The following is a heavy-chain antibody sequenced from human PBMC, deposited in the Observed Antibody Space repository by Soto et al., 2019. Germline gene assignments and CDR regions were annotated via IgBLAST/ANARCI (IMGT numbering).Heavy chain of an antibody. CDR3: AKLPLRFLEWGDPIDY. Sequence: GGSLRLSCAASGFTFSSYAMSWVRQAPGKGLEWVSAISGSGGSTYYADSVKGRFTISRDNSKNTLYLQMNSLRAEDTAVYYCAKLPLRFLEWGDPIDYWGQGTLVTVSS. V-gene: IGHV3-23*01. CDR1: GFTFSSYA. J-gene: IGHJ4*02. CDR2: ISGSGGST. D-gene: IGHD3-3*01.